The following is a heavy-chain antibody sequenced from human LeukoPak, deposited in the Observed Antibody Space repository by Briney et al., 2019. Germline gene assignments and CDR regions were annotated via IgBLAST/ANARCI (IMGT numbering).Heavy chain of an antibody. D-gene: IGHD3-3*01. CDR2: INHSGST. V-gene: IGHV4-34*01. J-gene: IGHJ4*02. CDR1: GGSFSGYY. CDR3: ARDGGSYGYYDFWSGYYTTYFDY. Sequence: SETLSLTCAVYGGSFSGYYWSWIRQPPGKGLEWIGEINHSGSTNYNPSLKSRVTISVDTSKNQFSLKLSSVTAADTAVYYCARDGGSYGYYDFWSGYYTTYFDYWGQGTLVTVSS.